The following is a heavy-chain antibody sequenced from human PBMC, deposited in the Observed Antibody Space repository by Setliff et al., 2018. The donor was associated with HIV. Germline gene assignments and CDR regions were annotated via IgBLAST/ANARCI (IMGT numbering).Heavy chain of an antibody. CDR2: IHHAGST. CDR3: ARHDCGGNCDINWFDP. CDR1: GYSISSNFL. V-gene: IGHV4-38-2*01. D-gene: IGHD2-21*02. J-gene: IGHJ5*02. Sequence: PSETLSLTCAVSGYSISSNFLWGWVRQPPGQGLEWIGSIHHAGSTYYSPSLKSRVRISLDTSKNQFSLKLSSVTAADTAVYYCARHDCGGNCDINWFDPWGQGTLVTVSS.